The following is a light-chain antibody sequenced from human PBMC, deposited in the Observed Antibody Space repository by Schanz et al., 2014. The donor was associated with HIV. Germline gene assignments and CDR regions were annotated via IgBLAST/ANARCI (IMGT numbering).Light chain of an antibody. CDR2: DVS. CDR3: SSYASGSTLEV. CDR1: SSDVGGYNY. V-gene: IGLV2-14*03. J-gene: IGLJ1*01. Sequence: QSALTQPASVSGSPGQSITVSCTGTSSDVGGYNYVSWYQQHPGKAPKLMIYDVSNRPSGVSTRFSGSKSDNTASLTISGLQAEDEADYYCSSYASGSTLEVFGSGTKLTVL.